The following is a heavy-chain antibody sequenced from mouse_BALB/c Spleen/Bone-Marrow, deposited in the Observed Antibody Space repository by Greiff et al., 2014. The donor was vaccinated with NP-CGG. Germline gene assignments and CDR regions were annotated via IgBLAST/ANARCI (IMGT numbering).Heavy chain of an antibody. V-gene: IGHV4-1*02. CDR1: GFDFSRYW. CDR3: AGNGCYGWIAY. Sequence: VQLKESGGGLVQPGGSLKLSCAASGFDFSRYWMTWVRPAPGEGLEWIGEINPESSTINYTPSLEDKFIISRDNAKNTLYLQMSKVRSEDTALHYCAGNGCYGWIAYWGQGTLVTVSA. J-gene: IGHJ3*01. CDR2: INPESSTI. D-gene: IGHD2-3*01.